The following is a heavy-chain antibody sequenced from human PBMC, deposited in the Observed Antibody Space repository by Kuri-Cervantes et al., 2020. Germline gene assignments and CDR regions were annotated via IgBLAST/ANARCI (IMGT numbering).Heavy chain of an antibody. CDR3: ARDRGGGYVGGHFDY. Sequence: ASVKVSCKASGYTFTSYGISWVRQAPGQGLEWMGWISAYNGNTNYAQKLQGRVTMTTDTSTSTAYMELSSLRSEDTAVYYCARDRGGGYVGGHFDYWGQGSLVTVSS. CDR2: ISAYNGNT. CDR1: GYTFTSYG. V-gene: IGHV1-18*01. J-gene: IGHJ4*02. D-gene: IGHD5-12*01.